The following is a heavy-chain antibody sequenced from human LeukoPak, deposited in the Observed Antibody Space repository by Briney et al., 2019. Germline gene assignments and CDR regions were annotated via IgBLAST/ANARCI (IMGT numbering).Heavy chain of an antibody. CDR2: ADGGGSST. J-gene: IGHJ4*02. D-gene: IGHD2-15*01. Sequence: GGSLRLSCAASGFTFSTHWMHWVRQVPGRGPVWVSRADGGGSSTSYADSAKGRFSISRDNAKNTLYLQMNSLRAEDTAVYYCVRGTGYCGGGTCSDYWGQGTLVTVSS. CDR3: VRGTGYCGGGTCSDY. V-gene: IGHV3-74*01. CDR1: GFTFSTHW.